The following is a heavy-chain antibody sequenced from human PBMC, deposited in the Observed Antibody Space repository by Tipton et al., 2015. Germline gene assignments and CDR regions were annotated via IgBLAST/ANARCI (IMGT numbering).Heavy chain of an antibody. CDR3: ARVLTGDFDF. Sequence: TLSLTCTVSGGSVSSGTYYWNWIRQPPGKGLEWIGYIYFSGNTNYNPSLKSRVTISVDTSRNQFSLNLSSVTAADTAVYYCARVLTGDFDFWGQGTLVTVSS. CDR1: GGSVSSGTYY. V-gene: IGHV4-61*01. J-gene: IGHJ4*02. CDR2: IYFSGNT. D-gene: IGHD3-10*01.